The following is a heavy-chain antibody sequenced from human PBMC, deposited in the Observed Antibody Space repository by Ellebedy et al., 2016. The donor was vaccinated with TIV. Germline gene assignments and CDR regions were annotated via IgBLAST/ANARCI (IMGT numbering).Heavy chain of an antibody. J-gene: IGHJ4*02. V-gene: IGHV1-18*01. Sequence: AASVKVSCKASGYSLGSYGISWVRQAPGQGLEWMGWSNTNNGNTNYAEKGQGRVTMTRDSYTNTAYLELRSLRSDDTAVYYCTRATGVQWLSSSGDYWGQGTLVTVSS. D-gene: IGHD3-22*01. CDR3: TRATGVQWLSSSGDY. CDR2: SNTNNGNT. CDR1: GYSLGSYG.